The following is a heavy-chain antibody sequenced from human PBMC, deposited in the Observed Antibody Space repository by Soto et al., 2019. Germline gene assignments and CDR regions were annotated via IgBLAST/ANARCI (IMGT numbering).Heavy chain of an antibody. J-gene: IGHJ4*02. Sequence: GGSLRLSCSASGFIFSEHGMTWIRRAPGRGLEWVAFIGGTPDGGRVEYAASARGRFTISRDDAKNSLYLEMNSLRAEDTAVYYCARESEDLTSNFDYWGQGTLVTVSS. CDR2: IGGTPDGGR. CDR3: ARESEDLTSNFDY. V-gene: IGHV3-7*01. CDR1: GFIFSEHG.